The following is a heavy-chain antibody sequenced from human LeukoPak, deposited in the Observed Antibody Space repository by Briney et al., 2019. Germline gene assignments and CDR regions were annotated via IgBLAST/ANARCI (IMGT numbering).Heavy chain of an antibody. CDR3: ARARDGHINNWFDP. J-gene: IGHJ5*02. D-gene: IGHD5-24*01. Sequence: SETLSLTCTVSGGSINSYYWNWIRQPQGKGLEWNGYIYNSGSTNYNPSLKSRVTISVDTSKNQFSMKMRSVTAADTAVYYCARARDGHINNWFDPWGQGTLVTVSS. V-gene: IGHV4-59*01. CDR2: IYNSGST. CDR1: GGSINSYY.